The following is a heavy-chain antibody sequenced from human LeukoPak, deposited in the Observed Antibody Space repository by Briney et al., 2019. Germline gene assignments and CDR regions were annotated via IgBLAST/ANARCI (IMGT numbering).Heavy chain of an antibody. CDR2: MNPNSGNT. Sequence: ASVKDSCKASGYTFTSYDINWVRQATGQGLEWMGWMNPNSGNTGYAQKFQGRVTMTRNTSISTAYMELSSLRSEDTAVYYCARGIDFWSGTDYWGQGTLVTVSS. CDR1: GYTFTSYD. V-gene: IGHV1-8*01. D-gene: IGHD3-3*01. CDR3: ARGIDFWSGTDY. J-gene: IGHJ4*02.